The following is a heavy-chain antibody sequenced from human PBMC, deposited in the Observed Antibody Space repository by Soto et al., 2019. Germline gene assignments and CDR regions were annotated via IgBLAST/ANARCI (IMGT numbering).Heavy chain of an antibody. CDR3: ATGVIWVGYFTVDS. V-gene: IGHV1-69*13. CDR2: FIPVYRTL. Sequence: SVKVSCKASGGSFGNSAINWVRQTPGQGLEWLGGFIPVYRTLNYAQKFQGRVTITADESTGTAYMTLSSLASDDTAVYYCATGVIWVGYFTVDSWGQGTRVTVS. D-gene: IGHD3-3*01. CDR1: GGSFGNSA. J-gene: IGHJ4*02.